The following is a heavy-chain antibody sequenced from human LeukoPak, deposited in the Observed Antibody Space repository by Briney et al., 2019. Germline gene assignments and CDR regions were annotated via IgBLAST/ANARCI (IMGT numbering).Heavy chain of an antibody. CDR3: ARHSPKAYDDASDI. Sequence: SETLSLTCTVSGGSISSYYWSWIRQPPGKGLEWIGYIYTSGSTNYNPSLKSRGAISVDTSKNQFSLKLSSVTAADTAVSYCARHSPKAYDDASDIWGQGTMVTVSS. D-gene: IGHD3-22*01. J-gene: IGHJ3*02. CDR1: GGSISSYY. CDR2: IYTSGST. V-gene: IGHV4-4*09.